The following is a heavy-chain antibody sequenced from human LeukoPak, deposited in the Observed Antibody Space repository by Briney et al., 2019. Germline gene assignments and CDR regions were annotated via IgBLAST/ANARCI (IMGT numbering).Heavy chain of an antibody. CDR3: ARDLDYGGSSIWYFDL. D-gene: IGHD4-23*01. J-gene: IGHJ2*01. V-gene: IGHV4-59*01. CDR2: IYYRGNT. Sequence: PSETLSLTCTVSGGSISSFYWSWIRQPPGKGLEWSGYIYYRGNTQYNPSLKSRVTISVDTSKNQFSLRLTSVTAADTAVYYCARDLDYGGSSIWYFDLWGRGTLVTVSS. CDR1: GGSISSFY.